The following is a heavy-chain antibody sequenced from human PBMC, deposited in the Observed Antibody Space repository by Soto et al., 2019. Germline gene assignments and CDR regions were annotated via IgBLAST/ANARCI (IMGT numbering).Heavy chain of an antibody. J-gene: IGHJ2*01. CDR3: ARVPRSNGGYEPDGYSDL. CDR1: GGSISSGY. D-gene: IGHD5-12*01. V-gene: IGHV4-59*01. Sequence: PSETLSLTCTVSGGSISSGYWSWLRQSPGEGLEWIGHISNTGTTNYSPSLKSRVFMSVDTSKTQISLKVSSVNAAGTADYYCARVPRSNGGYEPDGYSDLGGLATLVTVSS. CDR2: ISNTGTT.